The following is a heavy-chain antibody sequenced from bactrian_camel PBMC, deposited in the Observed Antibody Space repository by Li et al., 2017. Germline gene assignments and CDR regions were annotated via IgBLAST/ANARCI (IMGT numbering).Heavy chain of an antibody. V-gene: IGHV3S26*01. J-gene: IGHJ4*01. Sequence: VQLVESGGGSVQAGGSLRLSCAVSGYTFSGSSYCMGWFRQAPGKEREGVATIDSYARTSYAESVKGRFTISKDNAKNTLYLQMNNLKPEDSAMYYCAADNIPAEGCLSSLATESPVYVGQGTQVTVS. CDR1: GYTFSGSSYC. CDR2: IDSYART. D-gene: IGHD4*01.